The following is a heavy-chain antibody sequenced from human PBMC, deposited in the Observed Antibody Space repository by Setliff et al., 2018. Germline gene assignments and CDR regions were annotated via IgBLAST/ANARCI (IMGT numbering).Heavy chain of an antibody. Sequence: SETLSLTCTVSGGPISSSDYYWGWIRQPPGKGLEWIGSINYRGSTHDNPSLRSRVTISVDTSKNQFSLKLSFVTAADTAVYYCARHPSSGSYYGGSIFYFDDWGPGILVTVSS. CDR3: ARHPSSGSYYGGSIFYFDD. D-gene: IGHD1-26*01. CDR1: GGPISSSDYY. V-gene: IGHV4-39*01. J-gene: IGHJ4*02. CDR2: INYRGST.